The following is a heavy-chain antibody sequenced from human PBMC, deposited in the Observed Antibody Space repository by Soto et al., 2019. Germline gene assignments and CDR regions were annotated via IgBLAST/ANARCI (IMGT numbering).Heavy chain of an antibody. CDR1: GFTFSSHY. CDR3: ARESVLAGTDDAADV. V-gene: IGHV3-7*01. CDR2: IKQDGDEE. Sequence: EVQLVESGGGLVQPGGSLRLSCAASGFTFSSHYMTWVSQAPGKGLEWVANIKQDGDEEFYADSVKGRFSISRDNAENSLYLQMTSLTADDTAVYYCARESVLAGTDDAADVWGQGTMVTVSA. D-gene: IGHD2-8*02. J-gene: IGHJ3*01.